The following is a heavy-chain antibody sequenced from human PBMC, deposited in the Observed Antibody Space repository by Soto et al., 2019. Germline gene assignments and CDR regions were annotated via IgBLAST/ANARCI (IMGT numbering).Heavy chain of an antibody. D-gene: IGHD6-19*01. V-gene: IGHV1-18*01. CDR3: ARFRLEEWLTTPFDY. J-gene: IGHJ4*02. Sequence: ASVKVSCKASGYTFTSYGISWVRQAPGQGLEWMGWISAYNGNTNYAQKLQGRVTMTTDTSTSTAYMELRSLRSDDTAVYYCARFRLEEWLTTPFDYWGQGTLVTVSS. CDR2: ISAYNGNT. CDR1: GYTFTSYG.